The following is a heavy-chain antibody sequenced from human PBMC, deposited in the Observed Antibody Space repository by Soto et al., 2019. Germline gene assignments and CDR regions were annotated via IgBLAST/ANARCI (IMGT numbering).Heavy chain of an antibody. D-gene: IGHD3-9*01. CDR2: IYPGDSDT. Sequence: GGSLKISCKGSGYSFTSYWIGWVRQMPGKGLEWLGIIYPGDSDTRYSPSFQGQVTLSADKSLSTAYLQWRSLKASDTAMYYCARPTYYDILTGYHYAFVIWCQGTMLTVSS. V-gene: IGHV5-51*01. J-gene: IGHJ3*02. CDR3: ARPTYYDILTGYHYAFVI. CDR1: GYSFTSYW.